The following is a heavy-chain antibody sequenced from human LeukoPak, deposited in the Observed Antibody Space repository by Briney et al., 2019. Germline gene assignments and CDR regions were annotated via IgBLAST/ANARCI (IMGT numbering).Heavy chain of an antibody. CDR1: GFTFSSYS. Sequence: GGSLRLSCAASGFTFSSYSMNWVRQAPGKGLEWVSSISSSSSYIYYADSVKGRFTISRDNAKNSLYLQMNSLRAEDTAVYYCARVVQVSVTGIVVVVAAHHYYYYYMDVWGKGTTVTISS. J-gene: IGHJ6*03. V-gene: IGHV3-21*01. CDR2: ISSSSSYI. D-gene: IGHD2-15*01. CDR3: ARVVQVSVTGIVVVVAAHHYYYYYMDV.